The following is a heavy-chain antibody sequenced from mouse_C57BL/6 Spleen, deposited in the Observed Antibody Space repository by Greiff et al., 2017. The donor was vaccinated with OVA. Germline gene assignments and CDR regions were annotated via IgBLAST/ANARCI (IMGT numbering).Heavy chain of an antibody. J-gene: IGHJ4*01. CDR1: GYAFSSYW. V-gene: IGHV1-80*01. Sequence: QVQLQQSGAELVKPGASVKISCKASGYAFSSYWMNWVKQRPGKGLEWIGQIYPGDGDTNYNGKFKGKATLTADKSSSTAYMQLSSLTSEDSAVYFCAGPIYYYGNDYAMDYWGQGTSVTVSS. CDR2: IYPGDGDT. CDR3: AGPIYYYGNDYAMDY. D-gene: IGHD1-1*01.